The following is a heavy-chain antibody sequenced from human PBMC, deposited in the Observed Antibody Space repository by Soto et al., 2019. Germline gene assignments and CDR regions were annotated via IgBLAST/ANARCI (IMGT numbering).Heavy chain of an antibody. D-gene: IGHD4-17*01. Sequence: PSETLSLTCTVSVGSVSSCDYYWSWIRHPPGKGLDWVGYIYYSGSTYYNPSLRSRLTISVDTSKNQFSLKLSSVTAADTAVYCCARLGPTTVPTSYFTGNYNGMDVWGQGTTVTVSS. V-gene: IGHV4-30-4*01. CDR3: ARLGPTTVPTSYFTGNYNGMDV. CDR1: VGSVSSCDYY. CDR2: IYYSGST. J-gene: IGHJ6*02.